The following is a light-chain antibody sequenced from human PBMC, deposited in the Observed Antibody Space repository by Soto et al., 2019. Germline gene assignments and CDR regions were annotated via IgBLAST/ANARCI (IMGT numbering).Light chain of an antibody. CDR3: SSSAGIYHYLV. CDR2: EVN. CDR1: SSDIGAYNS. Sequence: QSALAQPPSASGSPGQSVTISCTGTSSDIGAYNSVSWYQQHPGKAPRLMIYEVNKRPSGVPDRFSGSKSGYTASLTVSGLQTEDEAFYYCSSSAGIYHYLVFGGGTQLTVL. V-gene: IGLV2-8*01. J-gene: IGLJ3*02.